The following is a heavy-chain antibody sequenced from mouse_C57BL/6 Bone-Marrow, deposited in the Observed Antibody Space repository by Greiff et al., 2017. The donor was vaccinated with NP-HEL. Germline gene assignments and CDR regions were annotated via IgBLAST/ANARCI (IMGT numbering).Heavy chain of an antibody. Sequence: VQLQQSGAELVKPGASVKLSCTASGFNIKDYYMHWVKQRTEQGLEWIGRIDPEDGETKYAPKFQGKATITAATSSNPAYLPLSSLTSQATSVDYCARSGIYYGNYVRYYYAMDYGGQGTSVTVSS. J-gene: IGHJ4*01. CDR2: IDPEDGET. V-gene: IGHV14-2*01. CDR1: GFNIKDYY. CDR3: ARSGIYYGNYVRYYYAMDY. D-gene: IGHD2-1*01.